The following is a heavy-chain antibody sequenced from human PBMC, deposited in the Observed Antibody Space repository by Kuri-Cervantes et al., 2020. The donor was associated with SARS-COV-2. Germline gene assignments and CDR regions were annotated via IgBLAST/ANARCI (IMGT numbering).Heavy chain of an antibody. V-gene: IGHV4-59*01. CDR2: IYFSGNT. D-gene: IGHD2-2*01. CDR1: GGSISSYY. CDR3: ATLLGSSSYYYSGLDV. J-gene: IGHJ6*02. Sequence: SETLSLTCTVSGGSISSYYWSWIRQSPGKGLEWIGYIYFSGNTNYNPSLESRVTISVDTSKNQFSLNMTSVTAADTADYYCATLLGSSSYYYSGLDVWGQGTTVTVSS.